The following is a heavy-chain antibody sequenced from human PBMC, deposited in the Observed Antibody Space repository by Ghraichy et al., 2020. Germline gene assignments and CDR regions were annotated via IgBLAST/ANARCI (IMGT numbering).Heavy chain of an antibody. Sequence: SGPTLVKPTQTLTLTCTFSGFSLSTSGVGVGWIRQPPGKALEWLALIYWDDDKRYSPSLKSRLTITKDTSKNQVVLTMTNMDPVDTATYYCAHTHYDILTDDAFDILGQGTMVTVSS. CDR1: GFSLSTSGVG. V-gene: IGHV2-5*02. CDR2: IYWDDDK. J-gene: IGHJ3*02. D-gene: IGHD3-9*01. CDR3: AHTHYDILTDDAFDI.